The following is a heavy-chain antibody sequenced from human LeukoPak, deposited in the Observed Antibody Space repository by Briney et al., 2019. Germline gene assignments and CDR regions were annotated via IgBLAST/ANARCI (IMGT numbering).Heavy chain of an antibody. CDR1: GGSISSYY. V-gene: IGHV4-59*01. J-gene: IGHJ6*03. CDR2: IYYSGST. CDR3: ARGYCSSTSCYRDYYYMDV. D-gene: IGHD2-2*02. Sequence: PSETLSLTCTVSGGSISSYYWSWIRQPPGKGLEWIGYIYYSGSTNYNPSLKSRVTISVDTSKNQFSLKLSSVTAADTAVYYCARGYCSSTSCYRDYYYMDVWGKGTTVTISS.